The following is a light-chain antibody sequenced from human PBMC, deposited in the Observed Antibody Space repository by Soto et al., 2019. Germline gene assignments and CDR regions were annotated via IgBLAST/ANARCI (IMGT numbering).Light chain of an antibody. CDR3: QHYGSTLT. CDR1: QSVSSSY. J-gene: IGKJ4*01. V-gene: IGKV3-20*01. CDR2: GAS. Sequence: EIVLTQSPGTLSLSPGERATLSCRASQSVSSSYLAWYQQKPGQAPILLIYGASSRATGIPDGFSGSGSGTDCIITISRLEHEDVAMYYCQHYGSTLTCGGGTKVEIK.